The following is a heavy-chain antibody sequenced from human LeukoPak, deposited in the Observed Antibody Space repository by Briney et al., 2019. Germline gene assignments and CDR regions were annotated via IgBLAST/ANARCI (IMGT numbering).Heavy chain of an antibody. D-gene: IGHD6-6*01. CDR3: ARDGGQLGAYLGGALGYYYYYMDV. Sequence: ASVKVSCKASGGTFSSYAISWVRQAPGQGLEWMGWISAYNGNTNYAQKLQGRVTMTTDTSTSTAYMELRSLRSDDTAVYYCARDGGQLGAYLGGALGYYYYYMDVWGKGTTVTVSS. CDR1: GGTFSSYA. V-gene: IGHV1-18*01. J-gene: IGHJ6*03. CDR2: ISAYNGNT.